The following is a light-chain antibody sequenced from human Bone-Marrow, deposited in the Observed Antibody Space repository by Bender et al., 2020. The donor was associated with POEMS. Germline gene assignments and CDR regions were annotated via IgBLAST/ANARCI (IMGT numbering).Light chain of an antibody. CDR2: EGT. J-gene: IGLJ1*01. CDR3: TSYQGTTPYV. V-gene: IGLV2-14*02. Sequence: QSALTQPASVSGSPGQSITISCTGTSTDFGNYDFVSWYQQHPGEAPKLINYEGTKRPSGVSNRFSGSKSGNTASLTVSGLQPEDEADYYCTSYQGTTPYVFGRATKVTVL. CDR1: STDFGNYDF.